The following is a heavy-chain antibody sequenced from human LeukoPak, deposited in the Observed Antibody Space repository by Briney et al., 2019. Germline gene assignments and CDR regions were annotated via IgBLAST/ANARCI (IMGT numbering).Heavy chain of an antibody. CDR1: GFTFSSYS. Sequence: PGGSLRLSCAASGFTFSSYSMNWVRQAPGKGLEWVSSISSSSSYIYYADSVKGRFTISRDNAKNSLYLQMNSLRAEDTAVYYCAKVGDCSGGSCYSGMDVWGQGTTVTVSS. J-gene: IGHJ6*02. CDR3: AKVGDCSGGSCYSGMDV. V-gene: IGHV3-21*01. CDR2: ISSSSSYI. D-gene: IGHD2-15*01.